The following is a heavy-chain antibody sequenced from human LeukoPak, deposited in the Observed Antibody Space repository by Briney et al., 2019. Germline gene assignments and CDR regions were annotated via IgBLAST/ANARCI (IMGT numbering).Heavy chain of an antibody. CDR1: GFTFSSYG. D-gene: IGHD3-22*01. Sequence: PGGSLRLSCAASGFTFSSYGMHWVRQAPGKGLEWVAFIRYDGSNKYYADSVKGRFTISRDNSKNTLYLQMNSLRAEDTAVYYCARDPTYYYDSSGYFTPFDIWGQGTMVTVSS. CDR2: IRYDGSNK. CDR3: ARDPTYYYDSSGYFTPFDI. V-gene: IGHV3-30*02. J-gene: IGHJ3*02.